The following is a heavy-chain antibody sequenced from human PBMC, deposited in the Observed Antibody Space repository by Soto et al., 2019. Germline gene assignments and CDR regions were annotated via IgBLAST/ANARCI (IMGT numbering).Heavy chain of an antibody. J-gene: IGHJ6*02. V-gene: IGHV3-74*01. CDR1: GFTFSSYN. CDR3: ARAGYYYGLDV. CDR2: VYSDGSIT. Sequence: PGGSLRLSCAVAGFTFSSYNFYWVRQAPGKGLVWVSRVYSDGSITNYADSVKGRFIISRDNAKNTLYLLLDSLRAEDTAVYYCARAGYYYGLDVWGQGTTVTAP.